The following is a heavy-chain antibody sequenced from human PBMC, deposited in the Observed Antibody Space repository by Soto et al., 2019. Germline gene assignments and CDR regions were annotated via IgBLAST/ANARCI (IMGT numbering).Heavy chain of an antibody. CDR1: GASIRSYH. CDR3: AKDVSSRRWFDP. V-gene: IGHV4-4*07. CDR2: IQHTGNT. Sequence: SETLSLTCAVSGASIRSYHWSFLRQPAGRGLEWIGRIQHTGNTNYNPSLKSRVTMSADTSKNQISLKMTSVTAADTAVYFCAKDVSSRRWFDPWGQGVRVTVSS. J-gene: IGHJ5*02. D-gene: IGHD3-16*01.